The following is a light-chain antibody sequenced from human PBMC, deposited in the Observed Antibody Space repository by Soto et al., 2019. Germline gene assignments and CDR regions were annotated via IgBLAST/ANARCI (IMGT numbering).Light chain of an antibody. J-gene: IGKJ1*01. CDR3: QQYGSSPT. CDR2: GAS. V-gene: IGKV3-20*01. CDR1: QTVSSGY. Sequence: EIVLTQSPGTVSLSPGERATLSCRASQTVSSGYLAWYQQKPGQAPRLLVYGASTRATGIPARFSGSGSGTDSTLTISRLEPEDFAVYYCQQYGSSPTFGQGTKVDIK.